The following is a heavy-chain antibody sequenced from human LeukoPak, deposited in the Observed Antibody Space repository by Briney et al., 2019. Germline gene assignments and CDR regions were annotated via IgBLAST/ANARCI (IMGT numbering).Heavy chain of an antibody. J-gene: IGHJ4*02. D-gene: IGHD4/OR15-4a*01. CDR3: ARHMVLSPCDY. V-gene: IGHV3-11*01. CDR2: ISASGTMT. CDR1: GFTFDDYY. Sequence: PGGSLRLSCAASGFTFDDYYMSWIRQAPGKGLQWISSISASGTMTFYADSVQGRFTISRDNAKNPLHLQLNSLRAEDTAVYYCARHMVLSPCDYWGQGTLVAVSS.